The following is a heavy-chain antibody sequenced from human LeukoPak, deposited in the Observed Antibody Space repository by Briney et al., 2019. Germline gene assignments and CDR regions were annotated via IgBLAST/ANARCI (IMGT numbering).Heavy chain of an antibody. CDR2: IYTSGST. Sequence: PSETLPLTCTVSGGSISSYYWSWIRQPAGKGLEWIGRIYTSGSTNYNPSLKSRVTMSVDTSKNQFSLKLSSVTAADTAVYYCARVARYGFWSGYYAGDYYFDYWGQGTLVTVSS. CDR3: ARVARYGFWSGYYAGDYYFDY. CDR1: GGSISSYY. D-gene: IGHD3-3*01. J-gene: IGHJ4*02. V-gene: IGHV4-4*07.